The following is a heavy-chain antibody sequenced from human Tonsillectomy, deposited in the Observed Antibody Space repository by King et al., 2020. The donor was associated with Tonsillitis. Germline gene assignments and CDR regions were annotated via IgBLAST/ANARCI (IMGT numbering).Heavy chain of an antibody. CDR1: GYTFTGYY. Sequence: QLVQSGAELKKPGASVKVSCKASGYTFTGYYMHWVRQAPGQGLEWMGWINPNSGGTNYSQKFQGRVTMTRDTSITTAYMELSRLRSDDTAVYYCARESQSSGWDFDYWGQGTLVTVSS. CDR3: ARESQSSGWDFDY. D-gene: IGHD6-19*01. CDR2: INPNSGGT. V-gene: IGHV1-2*02. J-gene: IGHJ4*02.